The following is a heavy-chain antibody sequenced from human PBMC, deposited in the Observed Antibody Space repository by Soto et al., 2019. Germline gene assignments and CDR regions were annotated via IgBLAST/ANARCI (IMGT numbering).Heavy chain of an antibody. CDR3: ARRYGGPLDY. CDR1: GGSISSYY. V-gene: IGHV4-59*08. Sequence: QVQLQESGPGLVKPSETLSLTCTVSGGSISSYYWSWIRQPPGKGLEWIGYIYYSGSTNYNPSLKRRVTISVDTSKNQFSLKLSSVTAAVTAVYYCARRYGGPLDYWGQGTLVTVSS. J-gene: IGHJ4*02. D-gene: IGHD4-17*01. CDR2: IYYSGST.